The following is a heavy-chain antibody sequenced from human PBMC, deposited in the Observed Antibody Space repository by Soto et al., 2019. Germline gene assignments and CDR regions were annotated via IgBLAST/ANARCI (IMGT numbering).Heavy chain of an antibody. Sequence: SETLSLTCAVSGYSVSSGYYWGWIRQPPGKGLEWIGNMYHSGDTYYNPSLKSRVAISVDTSKNHFSLKLSSVTAADTAVYYCARKAMRGAAFDFWGQGTMVTVSS. V-gene: IGHV4-38-2*01. CDR3: ARKAMRGAAFDF. CDR2: MYHSGDT. J-gene: IGHJ3*01. CDR1: GYSVSSGYY.